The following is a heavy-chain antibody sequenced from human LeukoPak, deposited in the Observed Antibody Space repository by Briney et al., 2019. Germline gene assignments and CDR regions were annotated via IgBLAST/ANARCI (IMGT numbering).Heavy chain of an antibody. CDR1: GGTFSSYA. CDR3: ARDSQYSSGWYGYYYYYGMDV. CDR2: IIPIFGTA. D-gene: IGHD6-19*01. V-gene: IGHV1-69*13. J-gene: IGHJ6*02. Sequence: SVKVSCKASGGTFSSYAISWVRQAPGQGLEWMGGIIPIFGTANYAQKFQGRVTITADESTSTAYMELSSLRSEDTAVYYCARDSQYSSGWYGYYYYYGMDVWGQGTTITVSS.